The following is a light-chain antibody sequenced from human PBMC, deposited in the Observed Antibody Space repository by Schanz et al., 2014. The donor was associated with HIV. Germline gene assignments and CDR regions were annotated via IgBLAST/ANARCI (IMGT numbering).Light chain of an antibody. J-gene: IGLJ3*02. CDR2: DNN. Sequence: QSVLTQPPSVSAAPGQKVTISCSGSSSNVGNNYVSWYQQLPGTAPKLLIFDNNKRPSGVSDRFSGSKSGTSATLGITGLQTGDEADYYCGAWDGRLNAGVFGGGTKLTVL. CDR1: SSNVGNNY. V-gene: IGLV1-51*01. CDR3: GAWDGRLNAGV.